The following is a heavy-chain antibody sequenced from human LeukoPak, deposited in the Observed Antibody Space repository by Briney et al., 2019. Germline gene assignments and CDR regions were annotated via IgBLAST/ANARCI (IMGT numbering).Heavy chain of an antibody. CDR1: GFTFSSYG. CDR3: ARGSASSSWYRYFQH. Sequence: GGSLRLSCAASGFTFSSYGMTWVRQAPGKGLEWVSYISSSSTIYYADSVKGRFTISRDNAKNSLYLQMNSLRAEDTAVYYCARGSASSSWYRYFQHWGQGTLVTVSS. V-gene: IGHV3-48*01. J-gene: IGHJ1*01. CDR2: ISSSSTI. D-gene: IGHD6-13*01.